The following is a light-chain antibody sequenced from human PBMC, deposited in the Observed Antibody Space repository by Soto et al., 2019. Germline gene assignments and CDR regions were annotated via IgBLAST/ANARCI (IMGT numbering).Light chain of an antibody. J-gene: IGKJ2*01. Sequence: EIVLMQSPGTLSLSPGETATLSCRASQSIKRSYLAWYQQKTGQAPRVLIYGASNRATAIPDRFSGSGSGTDFSLTISGLEPEDFAVYYCHQYDNAPQTFGQGTKVEIK. V-gene: IGKV3-20*01. CDR1: QSIKRSY. CDR2: GAS. CDR3: HQYDNAPQT.